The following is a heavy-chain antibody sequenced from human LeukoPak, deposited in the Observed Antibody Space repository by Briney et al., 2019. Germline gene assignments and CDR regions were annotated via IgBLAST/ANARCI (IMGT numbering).Heavy chain of an antibody. V-gene: IGHV4-59*08. J-gene: IGHJ5*02. CDR3: ARGGSSCYGCHDWFDP. D-gene: IGHD2-2*01. Sequence: SETLSLTCSVSGGSIRNYYLSWIRQSPGKGLECIGNVDKRGSTNYNPSFKSRVIVSSDTSRNEFSLKLNSVTAADTAIYYCARGGSSCYGCHDWFDPWGQGTRVTVSS. CDR2: VDKRGST. CDR1: GGSIRNYY.